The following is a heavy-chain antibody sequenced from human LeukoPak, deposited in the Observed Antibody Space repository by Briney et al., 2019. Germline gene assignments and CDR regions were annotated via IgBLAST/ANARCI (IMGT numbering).Heavy chain of an antibody. CDR3: ARLDYNIWAYDY. Sequence: KPSETLSLTCTVSGGSISSSSYYRGWIRQPPGKGLEWIGSIYYSGSTYYNPSLKSRVTISVDTSKNQFSLKLSSVTAADTAVYYCARLDYNIWAYDYWGQGTLVTVSS. CDR1: GGSISSSSYY. V-gene: IGHV4-39*01. D-gene: IGHD4-11*01. J-gene: IGHJ4*02. CDR2: IYYSGST.